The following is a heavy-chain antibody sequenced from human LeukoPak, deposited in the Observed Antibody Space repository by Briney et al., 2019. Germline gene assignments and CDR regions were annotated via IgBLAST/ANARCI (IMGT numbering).Heavy chain of an antibody. CDR2: ISAYNGNT. J-gene: IGHJ6*02. CDR1: GYTFTSYG. CDR3: ARDQPGGYCSGGSCSTYYYYGMDV. D-gene: IGHD2-15*01. Sequence: ASVKVSCTASGYTFTSYGISWVRQAPGQGLEWMGWISAYNGNTNYAQKLQGRVTMTTDTSTSTAYMELRSLRSDDTAVYYCARDQPGGYCSGGSCSTYYYYGMDVWGQGTTVTVSS. V-gene: IGHV1-18*01.